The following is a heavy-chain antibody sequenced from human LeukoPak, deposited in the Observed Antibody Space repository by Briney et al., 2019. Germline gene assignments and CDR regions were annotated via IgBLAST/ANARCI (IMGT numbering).Heavy chain of an antibody. D-gene: IGHD6-13*01. Sequence: GGSLRLSCAASGFTFSSYSTNWVRQAPGKGLEWVSSISSSSSYIYYADSVKGRFTISRDNAKNSLYLQMNGLRAEDTAVYYCANIAAAGTVGYWGQGTLVTVSS. CDR2: ISSSSSYI. CDR3: ANIAAAGTVGY. J-gene: IGHJ4*02. CDR1: GFTFSSYS. V-gene: IGHV3-21*01.